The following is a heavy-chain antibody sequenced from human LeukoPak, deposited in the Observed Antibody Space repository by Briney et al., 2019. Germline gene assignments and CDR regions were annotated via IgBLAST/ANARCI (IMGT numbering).Heavy chain of an antibody. CDR2: ISGSGGNT. V-gene: IGHV3-23*01. D-gene: IGHD3-10*01. CDR1: GFTFSSYA. Sequence: GGSLRLSCAASGFTFSSYAMSWVRQAPGKGLEWVSGISGSGGNTYYTDSVKGRFTISRDNSKKTLFLQMNSLRAEDTAVYYCAKEPGEGAGSYYNYWGQGTLVTVSS. CDR3: AKEPGEGAGSYYNY. J-gene: IGHJ4*02.